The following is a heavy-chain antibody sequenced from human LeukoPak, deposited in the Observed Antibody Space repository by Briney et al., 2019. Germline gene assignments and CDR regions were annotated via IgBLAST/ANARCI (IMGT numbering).Heavy chain of an antibody. CDR2: TSSDGSNE. D-gene: IGHD6-13*01. Sequence: PGRSLRLSCAASGFTFRNYAMHWVRQAPGKGLEWVAVTSSDGSNEYYADSVRGRFSISRDNSKNTVYLQMNSLRAEDTALYYCVRPYTSSWYLFDYWGQGTLVTVSP. CDR1: GFTFRNYA. V-gene: IGHV3-30*04. CDR3: VRPYTSSWYLFDY. J-gene: IGHJ4*02.